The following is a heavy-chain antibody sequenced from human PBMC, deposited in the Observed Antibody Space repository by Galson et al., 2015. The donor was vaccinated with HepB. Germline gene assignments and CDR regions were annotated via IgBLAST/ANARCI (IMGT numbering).Heavy chain of an antibody. V-gene: IGHV3-53*01. CDR2: IYSGGST. CDR1: GFAVSSNY. D-gene: IGHD2-15*01. Sequence: SLRLSCAASGFAVSSNYMSWVRQAPGKGLEWVSVIYSGGSTYYADSVKGRFTISRDNSKNTLYLQMNSLRAEDTAVYYCARDGFYCRGGSCYSTNAFDIWGQGTMVTVSS. CDR3: ARDGFYCRGGSCYSTNAFDI. J-gene: IGHJ3*02.